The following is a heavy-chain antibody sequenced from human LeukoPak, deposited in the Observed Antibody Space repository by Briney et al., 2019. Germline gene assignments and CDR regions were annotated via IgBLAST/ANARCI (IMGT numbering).Heavy chain of an antibody. CDR1: GFTFSSDF. CDR2: ISGDETYT. Sequence: GGSLRLSCVASGFTFSSDFMHWIRQAPGEGLMWVSQISGDETYTNYADSVKGRFTISRDNAKNSLYLQMNSLRAEDTALYYCAKDTSYSSGDFDYWGQGTLVTVSS. D-gene: IGHD6-19*01. CDR3: AKDTSYSSGDFDY. J-gene: IGHJ4*02. V-gene: IGHV3-74*01.